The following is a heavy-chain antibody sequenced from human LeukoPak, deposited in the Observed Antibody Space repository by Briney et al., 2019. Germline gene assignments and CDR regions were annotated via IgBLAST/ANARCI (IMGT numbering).Heavy chain of an antibody. Sequence: ASETLSLTCTVSGGSISSSSYYWGWLRQPPGKGLEWIGSMYYSGSNYYNPSLKSRVTMSVDTSKNQFSLKLSSVTAADTAVYYCARRSGSYHGWFDPWGQGTLVTVSS. J-gene: IGHJ5*02. V-gene: IGHV4-39*01. CDR2: MYYSGSN. CDR1: GGSISSSSYY. CDR3: ARRSGSYHGWFDP. D-gene: IGHD1-26*01.